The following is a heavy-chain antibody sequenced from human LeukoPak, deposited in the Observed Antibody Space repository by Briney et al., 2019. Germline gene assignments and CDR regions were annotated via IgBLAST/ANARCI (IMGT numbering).Heavy chain of an antibody. CDR1: GGSFSGYY. J-gene: IGHJ4*02. V-gene: IGHV4-34*01. CDR3: ARGRVVAPYYFDY. D-gene: IGHD2-15*01. Sequence: SETLSLTCAVYGGSFSGYYWSWIRQPPGKGLEWIGEINHSGSTNYNPFLKSRVTISVDTSKNQFSLKLSSVTAADTAVYYCARGRVVAPYYFDYWGQGTLVTVSS. CDR2: INHSGST.